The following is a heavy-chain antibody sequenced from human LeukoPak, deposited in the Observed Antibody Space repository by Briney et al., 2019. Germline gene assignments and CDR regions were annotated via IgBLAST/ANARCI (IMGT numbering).Heavy chain of an antibody. CDR2: VYYSGRT. CDR3: ARHDEECTGDYCFLLSFDY. D-gene: IGHD2-8*02. V-gene: IGHV4-61*05. J-gene: IGHJ4*01. CDR1: GGSISTSAYY. Sequence: PSETLSLTCTVSGGSISTSAYYWDWIRQPPGKGLEWIGYVYYSGRTDYNPSLKSRLTMSVDTSKSQFSLRLTSVTAADTAVYFCARHDEECTGDYCFLLSFDYWGPGTLVTVSS.